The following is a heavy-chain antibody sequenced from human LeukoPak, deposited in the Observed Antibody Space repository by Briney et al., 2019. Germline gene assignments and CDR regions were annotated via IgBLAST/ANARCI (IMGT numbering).Heavy chain of an antibody. CDR3: AKRGYYYDSSAYYYFDY. J-gene: IGHJ4*02. CDR2: ITGTGGTT. Sequence: GGSLRLSCAASGFTFSSYGMSWVRQAPGKGLEWVSTITGTGGTTYYADSVKGRFTISRDNSMDTLYLQMNSLRAEDTAVYYCAKRGYYYDSSAYYYFDYWGQGTLVTVSS. CDR1: GFTFSSYG. V-gene: IGHV3-23*01. D-gene: IGHD3-22*01.